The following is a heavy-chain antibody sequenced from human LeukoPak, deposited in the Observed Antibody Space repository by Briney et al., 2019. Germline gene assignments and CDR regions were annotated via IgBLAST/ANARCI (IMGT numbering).Heavy chain of an antibody. Sequence: SETLSLTCTDSGGSVSSGSYYWSWIRQPPGKGLEWIGYIYYSGSTNYNPSLKSRVTISVDTSKNQFSLKLSSVTAADTAVYYCARVEDCSSTSCYTFDCWGQGTLVTVSS. V-gene: IGHV4-61*01. J-gene: IGHJ4*02. CDR2: IYYSGST. CDR1: GGSVSSGSYY. CDR3: ARVEDCSSTSCYTFDC. D-gene: IGHD2-2*01.